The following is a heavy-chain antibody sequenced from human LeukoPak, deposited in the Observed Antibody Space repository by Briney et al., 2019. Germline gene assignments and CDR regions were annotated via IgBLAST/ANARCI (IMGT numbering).Heavy chain of an antibody. CDR3: TRGVTMVRGVISYAFDI. V-gene: IGHV4-30-2*01. Sequence: ASETLSLTCTVSGGSISSGGYSWSWIRQPPGKGLEWIGYIYHSGSTYYNPSLKSRVTISVDRPKNQFSLKLSSVTAADTAVYYCTRGVTMVRGVISYAFDIWGQGTMVTVSS. D-gene: IGHD3-10*01. CDR2: IYHSGST. CDR1: GGSISSGGYS. J-gene: IGHJ3*02.